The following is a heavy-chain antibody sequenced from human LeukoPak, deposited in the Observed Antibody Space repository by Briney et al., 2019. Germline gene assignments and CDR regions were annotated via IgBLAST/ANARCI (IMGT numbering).Heavy chain of an antibody. CDR2: IYYSGST. J-gene: IGHJ5*02. CDR3: ARIYSSSWFLNWFDP. D-gene: IGHD6-13*01. V-gene: IGHV4-59*08. Sequence: SETLSLTCTVSGDSISSYYWSWIRQPPGKGLEWIGYIYYSGSTNYNPSLKSRVTISVDTSKNQFSLKLNSVTAADTAVYYCARIYSSSWFLNWFDPWGQGTLVTVSS. CDR1: GDSISSYY.